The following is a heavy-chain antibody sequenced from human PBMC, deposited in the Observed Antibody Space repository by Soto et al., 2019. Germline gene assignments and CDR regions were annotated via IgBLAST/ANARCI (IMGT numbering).Heavy chain of an antibody. CDR3: VKPTNYGGNSNYFDD. V-gene: IGHV3-64D*08. CDR2: ISSNGGST. J-gene: IGHJ4*02. D-gene: IGHD4-17*01. CDR1: GFTFSSYA. Sequence: PGGSLRLSCSASGFTFSSYAMHWVRQAPGKGLEYVSAISSNGGSTYYADSVKGRFTISRDNSKNTLYLQMSSLRAENTAVYYCVKPTNYGGNSNYFDDWGQGTLVTVSS.